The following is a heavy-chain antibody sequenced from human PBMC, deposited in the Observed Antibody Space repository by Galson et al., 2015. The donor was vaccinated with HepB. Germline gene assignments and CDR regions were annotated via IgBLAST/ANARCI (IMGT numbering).Heavy chain of an antibody. D-gene: IGHD1-26*01. CDR2: ISAYNGHT. V-gene: IGHV1-18*04. CDR3: ARAGEGGSLGY. Sequence: SVKVSCKASHYTFTSYGISWVRQAPGQGLEWMGWISAYNGHTNYAQNLQDRVTMTTDTSTSTAYMELRSLKSDDTAVYYCARAGEGGSLGYWGQGTLVTVSS. CDR1: HYTFTSYG. J-gene: IGHJ4*02.